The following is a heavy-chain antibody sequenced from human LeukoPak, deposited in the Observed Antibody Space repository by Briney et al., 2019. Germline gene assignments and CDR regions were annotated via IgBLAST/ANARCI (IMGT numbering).Heavy chain of an antibody. J-gene: IGHJ6*03. Sequence: SETLSLTCTVSGGSISSHYWSWIRQPPGKGLEWIGQIYHSGTTNYNPSLKSRVPISVDTSKNQFSLKLTSVTAADTAVDYCARAYDDDYHYYMDVWGKGTTVTVSS. CDR1: GGSISSHY. D-gene: IGHD3-3*01. CDR3: ARAYDDDYHYYMDV. CDR2: IYHSGTT. V-gene: IGHV4-59*11.